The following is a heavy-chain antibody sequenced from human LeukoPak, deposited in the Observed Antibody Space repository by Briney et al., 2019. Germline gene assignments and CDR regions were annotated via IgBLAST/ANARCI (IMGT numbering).Heavy chain of an antibody. V-gene: IGHV3-11*01. D-gene: IGHD6-19*01. CDR2: ISSSGSTI. J-gene: IGHJ6*02. Sequence: PGGSLRLSCAASGFTFSDYYMSWIRQAPGKGLEWVSYISSSGSTIYYADSVKGRFTISRDNAKNSLYLQMNSLRAEDTAVYYCARSTISGGWYRDYYYGMDVWGQGTTVTVS. CDR1: GFTFSDYY. CDR3: ARSTISGGWYRDYYYGMDV.